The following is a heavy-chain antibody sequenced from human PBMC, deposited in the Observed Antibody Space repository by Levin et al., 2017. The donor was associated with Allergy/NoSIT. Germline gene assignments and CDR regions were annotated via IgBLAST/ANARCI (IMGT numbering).Heavy chain of an antibody. CDR1: GFTVSSNH. CDR3: VRDLSTLVRGVIPD. Sequence: GKSLKISCEASGFTVSSNHMNWVRQAPGKGLEWLSLLYTDGATYYADSVKGRFTVSRDTSRNTLYLQMNSLRPEDTAVYYCVRDLSTLVRGVIPDWGQGTLVTVSS. CDR2: LYTDGAT. J-gene: IGHJ4*02. D-gene: IGHD3-10*01. V-gene: IGHV3-66*01.